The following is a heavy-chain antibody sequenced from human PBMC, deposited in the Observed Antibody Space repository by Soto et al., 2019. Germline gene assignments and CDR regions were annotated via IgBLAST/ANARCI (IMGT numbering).Heavy chain of an antibody. Sequence: GASVKVSCKASGYTFTSYGISWVRQAPGQGLEWMGWISAYNGNTNYAQKLQGRVTMTTDTSTSTAYMELRSLRSGDTAVYYCARGVTYYYDSSGYYPFDYWGQGTLVTVSS. J-gene: IGHJ4*02. D-gene: IGHD3-22*01. CDR3: ARGVTYYYDSSGYYPFDY. CDR1: GYTFTSYG. CDR2: ISAYNGNT. V-gene: IGHV1-18*04.